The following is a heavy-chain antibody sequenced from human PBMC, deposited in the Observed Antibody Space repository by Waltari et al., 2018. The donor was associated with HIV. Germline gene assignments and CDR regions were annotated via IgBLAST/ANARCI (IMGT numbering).Heavy chain of an antibody. CDR1: GCPFTHYA. D-gene: IGHD2-15*01. J-gene: IGHJ2*01. V-gene: IGHV1-69*01. Sequence: QVQLVQSGAELKKPGSSLNGPCKASGCPFTHYAIHCVRPAPGQGLEWMGGIIPVFGTTNYAQKFQGRLTIIADESTSTGYMELSSLRTEDTAVYYCARMATVVDWYFDLWGRGTLVTVSS. CDR3: ARMATVVDWYFDL. CDR2: IIPVFGTT.